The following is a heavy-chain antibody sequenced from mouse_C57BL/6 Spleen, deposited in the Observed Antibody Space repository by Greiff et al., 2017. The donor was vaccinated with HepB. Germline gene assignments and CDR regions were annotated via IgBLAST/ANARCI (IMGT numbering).Heavy chain of an antibody. CDR2: IYPGNSDT. CDR3: TRSPRSSNYYGSSYYFDY. CDR1: GYTFTSYW. Sequence: VQLQQSGTVPARPGASVKMSCKTSGYTFTSYWMHWVKQRPGQGLEWIGAIYPGNSDTSYNQKFKGKAKLTAVTSASTAYMELSSLTNEDSAVYYCTRSPRSSNYYGSSYYFDYWGQGTTLTVSS. J-gene: IGHJ2*01. D-gene: IGHD1-1*01. V-gene: IGHV1-5*01.